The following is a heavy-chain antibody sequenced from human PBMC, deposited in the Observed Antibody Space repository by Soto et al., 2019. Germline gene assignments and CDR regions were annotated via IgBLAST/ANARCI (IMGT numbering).Heavy chain of an antibody. Sequence: PSETLSLTCAVYGGSFSGYYWSWIRQPPGKGLEWIGEINHSGSTNYNPSLKSRVTISVDTSKNQFSLKLSSVTAADTAVYYCARVRIFGVVRHGMDVWGQGTTVTVFS. CDR3: ARVRIFGVVRHGMDV. CDR1: GGSFSGYY. V-gene: IGHV4-34*01. J-gene: IGHJ6*02. D-gene: IGHD3-3*01. CDR2: INHSGST.